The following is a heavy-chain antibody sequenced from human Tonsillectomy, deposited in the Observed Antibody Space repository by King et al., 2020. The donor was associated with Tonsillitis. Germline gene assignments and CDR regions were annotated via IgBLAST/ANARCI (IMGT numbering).Heavy chain of an antibody. CDR3: ARDQVVGASIDY. Sequence: VQLVESGGGLVQPGGSLRLSCAASGFSFSDYWMHWVRQAPGKGLVWVSRINSDGSSTSYADAVKGRFTISRDNAKNTLYLQMNSLRAEDTAVYFCARDQVVGASIDYWGQGTLVPVSS. D-gene: IGHD1-26*01. CDR2: INSDGSST. J-gene: IGHJ4*02. CDR1: GFSFSDYW. V-gene: IGHV3-74*01.